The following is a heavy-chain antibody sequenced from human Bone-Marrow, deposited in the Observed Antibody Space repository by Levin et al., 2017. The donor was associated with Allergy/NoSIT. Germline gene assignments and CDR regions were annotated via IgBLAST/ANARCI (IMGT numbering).Heavy chain of an antibody. CDR1: GFDFSDYF. D-gene: IGHD2-8*02. CDR2: ISSSGYTI. CDR3: ASEGLAPGLWFDY. Sequence: GGSLRLSCAASGFDFSDYFMSWVRQSPGKGLEWIAYISSSGYTIYYADSVKGRFTIARADNTLHLQMDSLRVEDTAVYYCASEGLAPGLWFDYWGQGNLVTVSS. J-gene: IGHJ5*01. V-gene: IGHV3-11*01.